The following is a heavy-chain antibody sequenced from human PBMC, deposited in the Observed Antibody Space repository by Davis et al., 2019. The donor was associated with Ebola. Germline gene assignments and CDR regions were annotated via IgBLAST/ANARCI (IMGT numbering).Heavy chain of an antibody. V-gene: IGHV4-59*12. CDR1: GGSISSYY. D-gene: IGHD3-10*01. CDR3: ARAVGRGAWFDP. CDR2: IYYSGST. Sequence: MPGGSLRLSCTVSGGSISSYYWSWIRQPPGKGLEWIGYIYYSGSTNYNPSLKSRVTISVDTSKNQFSLKLSSVTAADTAVYYCARAVGRGAWFDPWGQGTLVTVSS. J-gene: IGHJ5*02.